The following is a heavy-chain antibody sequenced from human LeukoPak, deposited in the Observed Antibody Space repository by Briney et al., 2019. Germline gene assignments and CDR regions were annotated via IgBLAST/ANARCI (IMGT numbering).Heavy chain of an antibody. CDR3: ARDLVTRNYGGNSRVFDY. V-gene: IGHV1-18*01. CDR2: ISAYNGNT. Sequence: ASVKVSCKAAGGTFSSYAISWVRQAAGQGVEWRGWISAYNGNTNYAQKLQGRVTMTTDTSTSTAYMQLRSLRSADTAVYYCARDLVTRNYGGNSRVFDYWGQGTLVTVSS. CDR1: GGTFSSYA. D-gene: IGHD4-23*01. J-gene: IGHJ4*02.